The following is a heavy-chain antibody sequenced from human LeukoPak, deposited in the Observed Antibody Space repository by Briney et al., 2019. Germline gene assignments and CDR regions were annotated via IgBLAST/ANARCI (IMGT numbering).Heavy chain of an antibody. V-gene: IGHV4-59*08. D-gene: IGHD1-1*01. Sequence: SETLSLTCTVSGDSINTYYWSWIRQPPGKGLEWIGYIYHRGRIDYNPSLKSRVTISVDTSKNQFSLKLSSVTAADTAVYYCARQHGRFDPWGQGTLVTVSS. CDR1: GDSINTYY. CDR2: IYHRGRI. J-gene: IGHJ5*02. CDR3: ARQHGRFDP.